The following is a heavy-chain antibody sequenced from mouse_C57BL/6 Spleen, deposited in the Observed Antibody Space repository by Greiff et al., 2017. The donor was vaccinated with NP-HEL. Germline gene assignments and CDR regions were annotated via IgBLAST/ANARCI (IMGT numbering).Heavy chain of an antibody. CDR1: GFNIKDYY. CDR2: IDPEDGDT. V-gene: IGHV14-1*01. J-gene: IGHJ2*01. CDR3: TRIYYGINFDY. D-gene: IGHD2-1*01. Sequence: EVQLQQSGAELVRPGASVKLSCTASGFNIKDYYMHWVKQRPEQGLEWIGRIDPEDGDTEYAPKFQGKATMTADTSSNTAYLQLSSLTSEDTAVYYCTRIYYGINFDYWGQGTTLTVSS.